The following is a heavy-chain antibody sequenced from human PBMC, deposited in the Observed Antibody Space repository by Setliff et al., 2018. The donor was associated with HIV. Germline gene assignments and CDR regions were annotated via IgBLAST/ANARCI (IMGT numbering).Heavy chain of an antibody. V-gene: IGHV1-69*13. CDR2: IIPVSDTT. J-gene: IGHJ3*02. Sequence: SVKVSCKSSGGTFSSFVINWVRQAPGQGLEWMGGIIPVSDTTNYAQKFQGRVTITADASTRTAYMKLSSLRSEDTAVYYCARRGDSSSYLYAFEIWGQGTMVTVSS. CDR3: ARRGDSSSYLYAFEI. D-gene: IGHD3-22*01. CDR1: GGTFSSFV.